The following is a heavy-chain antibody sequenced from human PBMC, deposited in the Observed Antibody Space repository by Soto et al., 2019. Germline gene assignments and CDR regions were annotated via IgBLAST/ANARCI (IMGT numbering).Heavy chain of an antibody. V-gene: IGHV4-31*03. CDR3: ARALNSGYVDVRFSPGKYWFDP. CDR2: IYYSGST. D-gene: IGHD5-12*01. Sequence: SETLSLTCTVSGGSISSGGYYWSWIRQHPGKGLEWIGYIYYSGSTYYNPSLKSRVTISVETSKNQFSLKLSSLTAADTAVYYCARALNSGYVDVRFSPGKYWFDPWGQGTLVTVSS. J-gene: IGHJ5*02. CDR1: GGSISSGGYY.